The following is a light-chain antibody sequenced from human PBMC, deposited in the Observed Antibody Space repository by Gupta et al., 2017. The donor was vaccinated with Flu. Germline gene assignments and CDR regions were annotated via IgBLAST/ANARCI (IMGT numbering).Light chain of an antibody. V-gene: IGKV3-15*01. CDR3: HQYFDGYT. J-gene: IGKJ2*01. Sequence: EIVMTQPPATLSVSPGERVTLSCRASQSVRGNLAWCQQKPGQAPRLLIYGASTRATGIPARFSGSGSGTDFTLTISSLQSEDFAVYYCHQYFDGYTFGQGTKLEVK. CDR1: QSVRGN. CDR2: GAS.